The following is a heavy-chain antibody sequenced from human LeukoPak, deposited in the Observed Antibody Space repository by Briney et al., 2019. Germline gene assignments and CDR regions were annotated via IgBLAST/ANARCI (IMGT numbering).Heavy chain of an antibody. CDR2: ISGSGVST. CDR1: GFTFSSYA. CDR3: AKDRVIIPAAEGH. D-gene: IGHD6-13*01. Sequence: GGSLRLSCAASGFTFSSYAMSWVRQAPGKGLEWVSAISGSGVSTYYADSVKGRFTISRDNSKNTLFLQMNSLRAEDTAVYYCAKDRVIIPAAEGHWGQGTLVTVSS. J-gene: IGHJ4*02. V-gene: IGHV3-23*01.